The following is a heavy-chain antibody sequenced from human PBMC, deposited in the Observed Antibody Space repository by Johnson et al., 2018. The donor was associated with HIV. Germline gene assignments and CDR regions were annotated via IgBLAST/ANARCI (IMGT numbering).Heavy chain of an antibody. CDR3: ARDRDDWDAFEI. D-gene: IGHD2-21*01. CDR2: INWDGGRT. CDR1: GFTFDYYC. V-gene: IGHV3-20*04. J-gene: IGHJ3*02. Sequence: MQLVESGGGLVQPGGSLRLSCVASGFTFDYYCMSWVHQAPGKGLEWVSGINWDGGRTDYADSVKGRFTISRDNARNTLYLQMNSLRAEDTAEYYCARDRDDWDAFEIWGQGTMVTVYS.